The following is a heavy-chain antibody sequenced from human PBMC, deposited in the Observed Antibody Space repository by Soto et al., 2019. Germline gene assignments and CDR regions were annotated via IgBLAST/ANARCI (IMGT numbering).Heavy chain of an antibody. Sequence: QITLKESGPTLVKPTQTLTLTCTFSGFSLNTRGVGVGGIRQPPGKALEWLALIYWDDDKRNSPSLNSRLTITKDTSKNQVVLTMTNVDPVDTATYYCAHSIRGLDWFDPWGQGTLVTVSS. CDR1: GFSLNTRGVG. CDR2: IYWDDDK. V-gene: IGHV2-5*02. CDR3: AHSIRGLDWFDP. J-gene: IGHJ5*02. D-gene: IGHD5-12*01.